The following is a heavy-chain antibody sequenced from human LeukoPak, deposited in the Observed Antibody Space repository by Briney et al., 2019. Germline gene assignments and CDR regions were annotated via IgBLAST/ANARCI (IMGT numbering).Heavy chain of an antibody. CDR3: AREKIGDTMIVVAQGAFDI. CDR1: GYTFTSYG. V-gene: IGHV1-18*01. J-gene: IGHJ3*02. D-gene: IGHD3-22*01. CDR2: ISAYNGNT. Sequence: ASVKVSCKASGYTFTSYGISWVRQAPGQGLEWMGWISAYNGNTNYAQKLQGRVTMTTDTSTSTAYMELRSLRSDDTAVYYCAREKIGDTMIVVAQGAFDIWGQGTMVTVSS.